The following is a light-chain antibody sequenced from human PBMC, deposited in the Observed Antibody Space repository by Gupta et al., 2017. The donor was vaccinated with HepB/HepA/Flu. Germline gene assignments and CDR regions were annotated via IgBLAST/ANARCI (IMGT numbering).Light chain of an antibody. V-gene: IGKV3-15*01. CDR2: GAS. CDR1: QSVSNN. J-gene: IGKJ5*01. CDR3: QQYHKWPPIT. Sequence: EIVMTQSPATLSVSPGERATLSCRASQSVSNNLAWYQQKPGQAHRLLLYGASTRATGIPARFSGGGSGTEFTLTISSLQSEDFAVYYCQQYHKWPPITFGQGTRLEIK.